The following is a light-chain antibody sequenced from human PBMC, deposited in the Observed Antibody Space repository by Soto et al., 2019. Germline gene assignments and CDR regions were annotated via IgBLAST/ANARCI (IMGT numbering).Light chain of an antibody. CDR1: EYIGTW. V-gene: IGKV1-12*01. Sequence: DIQMTQSPSSVSASVGDTVTITCRASEYIGTWLAWYQQKPGKAPNLLISAASSLQSGVPTRFSGSGSGTDFTLTISSLQPEDFATYFCQQGASFALALGGGTKVDIK. CDR3: QQGASFALA. CDR2: AAS. J-gene: IGKJ4*01.